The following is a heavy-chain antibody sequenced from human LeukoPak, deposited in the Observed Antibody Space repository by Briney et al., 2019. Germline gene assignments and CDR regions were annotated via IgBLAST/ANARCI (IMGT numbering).Heavy chain of an antibody. D-gene: IGHD6-13*01. V-gene: IGHV1-8*01. CDR1: GYTFTSYD. CDR2: MNPNSGST. J-gene: IGHJ6*03. Sequence: ASVKVSCKASGYTFTSYDINWVRQPTGQGLEWMGWMNPNSGSTGYAQKFQGRVTMTRNTSISTAYMELSSLRSEDTAVYYCAREIGSSWFGRYYYMDVWGKGTTVTVSS. CDR3: AREIGSSWFGRYYYMDV.